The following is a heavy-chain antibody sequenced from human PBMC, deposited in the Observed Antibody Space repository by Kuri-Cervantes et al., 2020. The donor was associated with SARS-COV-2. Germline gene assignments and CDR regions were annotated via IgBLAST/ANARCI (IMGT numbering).Heavy chain of an antibody. J-gene: IGHJ6*03. Sequence: GESLKISCAASGFTFSSYAMHWVRQAPGKGLEWVAVISYDGSNKYYADSVKGRFTISRDNSKNTLYLQMNSLRAEDTAVYYCARSDYHYYMDVWGKGTTVTVSS. V-gene: IGHV3-30-3*01. CDR1: GFTFSSYA. CDR2: ISYDGSNK. CDR3: ARSDYHYYMDV.